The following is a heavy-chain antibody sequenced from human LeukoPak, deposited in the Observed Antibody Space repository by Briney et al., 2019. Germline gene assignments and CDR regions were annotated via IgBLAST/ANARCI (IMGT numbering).Heavy chain of an antibody. D-gene: IGHD3-10*01. CDR3: AREGRYGLGSWYYYYGMDV. CDR2: INHSGST. V-gene: IGHV4-34*01. Sequence: PSETLSLTCAVYGGSSSGYYWSWIRQPPGKGLEWIGEINHSGSTNYNPSLKRRVTISVDTSKNQFSLKLSSVTAADTAVYYCAREGRYGLGSWYYYYGMDVWGQGTTVTVSS. CDR1: GGSSSGYY. J-gene: IGHJ6*02.